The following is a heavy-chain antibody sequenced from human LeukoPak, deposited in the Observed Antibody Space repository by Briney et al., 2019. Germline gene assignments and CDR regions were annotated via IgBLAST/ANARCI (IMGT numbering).Heavy chain of an antibody. D-gene: IGHD3-16*02. CDR3: AKDWFMITFGGVIPDY. CDR1: GFTFDDYA. Sequence: GGSLRLSCAASGFTFDDYAMHWVRQAPGKGLEWVSGISWNSGSIGYADSVKGRFTISRDNAKNSLYLQMNSLRAEDTAVYYCAKDWFMITFGGVIPDYWGQGTLVTVSS. V-gene: IGHV3-9*01. J-gene: IGHJ4*02. CDR2: ISWNSGSI.